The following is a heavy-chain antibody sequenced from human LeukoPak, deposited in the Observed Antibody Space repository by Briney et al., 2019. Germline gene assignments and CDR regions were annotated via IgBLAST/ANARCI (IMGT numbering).Heavy chain of an antibody. CDR2: INPGDSDT. Sequence: GESLKISCKGSGYSFSSYWIGWVRQMLGKGLEWMGIINPGDSDTRYSPSFQGQVTISADKSISTAYLQWSSLKDSDTAIYYCARLGSSWNFDYWGRGTLVTVSS. J-gene: IGHJ4*01. CDR1: GYSFSSYW. V-gene: IGHV5-51*01. CDR3: ARLGSSWNFDY. D-gene: IGHD6-13*01.